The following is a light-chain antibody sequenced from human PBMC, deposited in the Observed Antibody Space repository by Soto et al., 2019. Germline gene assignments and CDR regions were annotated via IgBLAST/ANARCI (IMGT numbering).Light chain of an antibody. Sequence: QSVLTQPPSASGTPGQRVTISCSGSSSNIGSNTVNWYQQLPGTAPKLLIYNNNQRPSGVPDRFSGSKSGTSASLAISGLKCEDEGDYNCAAGDDSLKGLVFGTGPKLTVL. V-gene: IGLV1-44*01. CDR1: SSNIGSNT. J-gene: IGLJ1*01. CDR3: AAGDDSLKGLV. CDR2: NNN.